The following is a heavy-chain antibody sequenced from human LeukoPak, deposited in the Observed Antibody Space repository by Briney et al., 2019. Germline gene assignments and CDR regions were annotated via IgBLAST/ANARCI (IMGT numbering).Heavy chain of an antibody. D-gene: IGHD3-22*01. CDR3: GRGLNYSDTTGYYPAYMDV. V-gene: IGHV4-34*01. J-gene: IGHJ6*03. Sequence: SETLSLTCAVYGGSFSGYYWSWIRRPPGKGLEWIGEISHSGNSNYNPSLKSRVTISVDTSKNQFSLRLSSLTAAGAALYYCGRGLNYSDTTGYYPAYMDVWGRGTTVTVSS. CDR1: GGSFSGYY. CDR2: ISHSGNS.